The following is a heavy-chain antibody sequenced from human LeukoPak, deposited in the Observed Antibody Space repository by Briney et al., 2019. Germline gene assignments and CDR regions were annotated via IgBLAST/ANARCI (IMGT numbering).Heavy chain of an antibody. D-gene: IGHD1-14*01. CDR3: ASNLPGRGSLDY. Sequence: SETLSLTCAVYGGSFSGYYWSWIRQPPGKGLEWIGEINRSGSTNYNPSLKSRVTISVDTSKNQFSLKLSSVTAADTAVYYCASNLPGRGSLDYWGQGTLVTVSS. V-gene: IGHV4-34*01. CDR2: INRSGST. CDR1: GGSFSGYY. J-gene: IGHJ4*02.